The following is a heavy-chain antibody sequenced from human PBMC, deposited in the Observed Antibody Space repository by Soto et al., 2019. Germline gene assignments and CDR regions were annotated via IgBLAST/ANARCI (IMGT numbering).Heavy chain of an antibody. CDR3: AKVVYSYDSSGYLNYFDY. CDR2: ISGSGGST. V-gene: IGHV3-23*01. CDR1: GCSFSSYA. D-gene: IGHD3-22*01. J-gene: IGHJ4*02. Sequence: GGSLRRSCAACGCSFSSYAMSWVRQAPGKGLECVSAISGSGGSTYYADSVKGRFTISRDNSKNRLYLQMNSLRAEDTAVYSSAKVVYSYDSSGYLNYFDYWGQGTLVTVSS.